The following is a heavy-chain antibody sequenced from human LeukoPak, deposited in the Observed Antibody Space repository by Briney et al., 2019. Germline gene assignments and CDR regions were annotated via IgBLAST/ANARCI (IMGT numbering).Heavy chain of an antibody. CDR2: ISGSGGST. CDR1: GFTFPNYV. Sequence: GGSLRLSCAASGFTFPNYVMSWVRQAPGKGLEWVLGISGSGGSTYYADSVKGRFTISRDNSKNTLYLQMNSLRAEDTAVYYCAKGVAARPVNWFDPWGQGTLVTVSS. CDR3: AKGVAARPVNWFDP. D-gene: IGHD6-6*01. J-gene: IGHJ5*02. V-gene: IGHV3-23*01.